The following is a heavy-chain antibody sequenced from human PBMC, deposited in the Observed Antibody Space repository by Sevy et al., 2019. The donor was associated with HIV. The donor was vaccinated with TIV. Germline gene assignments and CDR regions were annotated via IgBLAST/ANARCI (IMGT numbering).Heavy chain of an antibody. CDR1: GYTFSSYG. CDR2: ISDYNGYT. CDR3: AREGYYYRSGPYRPPNNYGRDV. Sequence: ASVKVSCKASGYTFSSYGISWVRQAPGQGLEWMGWISDYNGYTNYAHKFQGRVTMSTETSTRTAYMELRSLRSDDTAVYFCAREGYYYRSGPYRPPNNYGRDVWGQGTAVTVSS. V-gene: IGHV1-18*01. J-gene: IGHJ6*02. D-gene: IGHD3-10*01.